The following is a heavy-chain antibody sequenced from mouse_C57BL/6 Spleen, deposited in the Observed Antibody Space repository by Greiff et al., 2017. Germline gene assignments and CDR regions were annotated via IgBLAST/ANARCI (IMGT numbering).Heavy chain of an antibody. D-gene: IGHD1-1*01. CDR2: ISSGGDYI. CDR3: TRADYGSNYYYAMDY. Sequence: EVKLMESGEGLVKPGGSLKLSCAASGFTFSSYAMSWVRQTPEKRLEWVAYISSGGDYIYYADTVKGRFTISRDNARNTLYLQMSSLKSEDTAMYYCTRADYGSNYYYAMDYWGQGTSVTVSS. V-gene: IGHV5-9-1*02. CDR1: GFTFSSYA. J-gene: IGHJ4*01.